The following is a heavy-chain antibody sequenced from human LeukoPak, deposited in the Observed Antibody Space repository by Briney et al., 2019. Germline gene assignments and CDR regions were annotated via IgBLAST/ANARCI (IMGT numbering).Heavy chain of an antibody. CDR1: GFTLSSNY. J-gene: IGHJ5*02. V-gene: IGHV3-53*01. D-gene: IGHD3-16*01. CDR2: IYSGGST. Sequence: GGSLRLSCAASGFTLSSNYMSWARHAPGEGLEWVSVIYSGGSTYYADSVKGRFTISRDNSKNSLYLQMNSLRAEDTAVYYCAKDDNYIRFSSWGQGTLVTVSS. CDR3: AKDDNYIRFSS.